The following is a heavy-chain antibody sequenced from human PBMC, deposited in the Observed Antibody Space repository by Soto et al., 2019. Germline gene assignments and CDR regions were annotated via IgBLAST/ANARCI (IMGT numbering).Heavy chain of an antibody. CDR1: GFTFSNAW. Sequence: GGSLRLSCAASGFTFSNAWMSWVRQAPGKGLEWVGRIKSKTDGGTTDYAAPVKGRFTISRDDSKNTLYLQMNSLKTEDTAVYYCTTYRFRYFDLYGMDVWGQGTTVTVSS. CDR2: IKSKTDGGTT. V-gene: IGHV3-15*01. D-gene: IGHD3-9*01. J-gene: IGHJ6*02. CDR3: TTYRFRYFDLYGMDV.